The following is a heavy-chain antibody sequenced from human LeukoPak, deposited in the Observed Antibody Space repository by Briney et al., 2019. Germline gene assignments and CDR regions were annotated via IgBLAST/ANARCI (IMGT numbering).Heavy chain of an antibody. Sequence: GGSPRLSCAASGFTFGTYSMDWVRQAPGKGLEWVSSISSSSSYVYYADSVKGRFTISRDNAKNSLYLQMNSLRAEDTAMYYCARVAAAGTNYFDYWGQGTLVTVSS. D-gene: IGHD6-13*01. V-gene: IGHV3-21*01. CDR2: ISSSSSYV. J-gene: IGHJ4*02. CDR1: GFTFGTYS. CDR3: ARVAAAGTNYFDY.